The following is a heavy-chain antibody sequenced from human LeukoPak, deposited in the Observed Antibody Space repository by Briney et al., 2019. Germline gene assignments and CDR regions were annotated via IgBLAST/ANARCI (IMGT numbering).Heavy chain of an antibody. CDR2: ISHSATT. D-gene: IGHD3-10*01. Sequence: SETLSLTCAVSGYSISSGYYWGWIRQPPRKGLEWIGSISHSATTYHNPSLKSRVTISIDTSKNQFSLKLSSVTAADTAVYYCATFYGSGSRYFAYWGQGALVTVSS. CDR1: GYSISSGYY. CDR3: ATFYGSGSRYFAY. J-gene: IGHJ4*02. V-gene: IGHV4-38-2*01.